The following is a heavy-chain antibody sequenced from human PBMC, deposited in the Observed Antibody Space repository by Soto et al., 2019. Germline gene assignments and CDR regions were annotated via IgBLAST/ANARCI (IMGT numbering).Heavy chain of an antibody. D-gene: IGHD3-16*01. CDR3: ARDQSESLAAQKFHY. CDR2: ISSSGVNR. J-gene: IGHJ4*02. CDR1: GFTFSDYY. Sequence: CAASGFTFSDYYMIWIRQAPGRGLEWVSYISSSGVNRYYADSVKGRFTISRDNAKNSLFLQMNSLRAEDTAVYFCARDQSESLAAQKFHYWGQGARVTV. V-gene: IGHV3-11*01.